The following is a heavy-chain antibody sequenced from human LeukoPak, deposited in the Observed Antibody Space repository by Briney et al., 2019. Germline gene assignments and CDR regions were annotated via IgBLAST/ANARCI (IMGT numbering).Heavy chain of an antibody. D-gene: IGHD5-24*01. J-gene: IGHJ4*02. Sequence: GGSLRLSCAASGFTFSDYYMSWIRQAPGKGLEWVSFISSSYSTIYYADSVKGRFTISRDNAKNSLYLQMHSLRAEDTAVYYCARGTGDGYNLGDFDYWGQGTLVAVSS. CDR2: ISSSYSTI. CDR3: ARGTGDGYNLGDFDY. CDR1: GFTFSDYY. V-gene: IGHV3-11*01.